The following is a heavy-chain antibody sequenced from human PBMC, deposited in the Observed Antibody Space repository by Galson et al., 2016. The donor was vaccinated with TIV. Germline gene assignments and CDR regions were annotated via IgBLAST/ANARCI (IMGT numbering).Heavy chain of an antibody. Sequence: QSGAEVKKPGGSLKISCKTSGYRFSHSWIGWVRQKPGKGLEWVGHIYPGDSDTRYSPSFQGHVTISADTSIDTAYLQWGSLKASDTAVYFCARGLWFLGAFDIWGQGTIVTVSS. CDR3: ARGLWFLGAFDI. J-gene: IGHJ3*02. CDR2: IYPGDSDT. V-gene: IGHV5-51*03. D-gene: IGHD3-22*01. CDR1: GYRFSHSW.